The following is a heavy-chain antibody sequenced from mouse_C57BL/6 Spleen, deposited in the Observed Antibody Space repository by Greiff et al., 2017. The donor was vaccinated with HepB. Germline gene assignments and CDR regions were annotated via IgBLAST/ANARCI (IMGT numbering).Heavy chain of an antibody. CDR1: GYAFSSYW. D-gene: IGHD4-1*01. V-gene: IGHV1-80*01. CDR3: ARFNWDGFAY. Sequence: QVHVKQSGAELVKPGASVKISCKASGYAFSSYWMNWVKQRPGKGLEWIGQIHPGDGDTNYNGKFKGKATLTADKSSSTAYMQLSSLTSEDSAVYCCARFNWDGFAYWGQGTLVTVSA. CDR2: IHPGDGDT. J-gene: IGHJ3*01.